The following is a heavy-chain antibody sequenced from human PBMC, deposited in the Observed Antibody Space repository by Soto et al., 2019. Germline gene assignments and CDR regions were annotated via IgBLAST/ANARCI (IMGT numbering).Heavy chain of an antibody. J-gene: IGHJ4*02. CDR3: AKDIGYCSGGSCYYFDY. CDR2: ISGSGGST. D-gene: IGHD2-15*01. Sequence: PGGSLRLSCAASGFTLTNYGLNWVRQAPGKWLEWVSTISGSGGSTYYADSVKGRFTISRDNSKNMLYLQMNSLRAEDTAVYYCAKDIGYCSGGSCYYFDYWGQGTLVTVSS. CDR1: GFTLTNYG. V-gene: IGHV3-23*01.